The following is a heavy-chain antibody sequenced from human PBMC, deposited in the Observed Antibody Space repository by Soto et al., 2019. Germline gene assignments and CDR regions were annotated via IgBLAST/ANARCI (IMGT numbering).Heavy chain of an antibody. CDR2: LNPNSGVT. V-gene: IGHV1-2*02. Sequence: ASVKVSCKASGYIFTGYQIHWVRQAPGQGLEWMGWLNPNSGVTNYAQKVQDRVTMTRDTSISTAYMELSSLRSDDTAVYYCAREPMVRGVTSPWDLWGQGTMVTVSS. CDR3: AREPMVRGVTSPWDL. CDR1: GYIFTGYQ. D-gene: IGHD3-10*01. J-gene: IGHJ3*01.